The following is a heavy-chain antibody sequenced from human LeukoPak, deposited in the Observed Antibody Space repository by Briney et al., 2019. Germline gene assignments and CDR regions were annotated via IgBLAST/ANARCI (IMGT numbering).Heavy chain of an antibody. CDR3: ARVTVDYDGDYVYYFDY. Sequence: SVKVSCKASGGTFSSYAISWVRQAPGQGLEWMGRIIPILGIANYAQKFQGRVTITADKSTSTAYMELSSLRSEDTAVYYCARVTVDYDGDYVYYFDYWGQGTLVTVSS. J-gene: IGHJ4*02. CDR2: IIPILGIA. V-gene: IGHV1-69*04. D-gene: IGHD4-17*01. CDR1: GGTFSSYA.